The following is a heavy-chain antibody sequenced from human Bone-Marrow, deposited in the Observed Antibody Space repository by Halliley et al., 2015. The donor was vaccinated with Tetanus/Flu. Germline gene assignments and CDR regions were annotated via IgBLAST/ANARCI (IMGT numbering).Heavy chain of an antibody. J-gene: IGHJ6*02. CDR1: GYSFTNYW. V-gene: IGHV5-51*01. Sequence: EVQLVQSGAEVKKPGESLKISCKGSGYSFTNYWIGWVRQMPGKGLEWMGIVYPGDSDTRYSPSFQGQVTISADKYISTAYLQWSSLKAADTAMYYCARHAVLYDGSGYDSQYHGMDVWGQGTTVTVSS. D-gene: IGHD3-22*01. CDR2: VYPGDSDT. CDR3: ARHAVLYDGSGYDSQYHGMDV.